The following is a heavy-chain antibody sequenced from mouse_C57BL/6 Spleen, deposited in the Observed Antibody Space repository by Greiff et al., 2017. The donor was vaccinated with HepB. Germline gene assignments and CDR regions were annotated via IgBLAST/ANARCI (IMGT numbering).Heavy chain of an antibody. CDR3: AREESD. J-gene: IGHJ2*01. CDR2: INPGSGGT. V-gene: IGHV1-54*01. CDR1: GYAFTNYL. Sequence: QVQLQQSGAELVRPGTSVKVSCKASGYAFTNYLIEWVKQRPGQGLEWIGVINPGSGGTNYNEKFKGKATLTADKSSSTAYMQLSSLTSEVSAVYFCAREESDWGQGTTLTVSS.